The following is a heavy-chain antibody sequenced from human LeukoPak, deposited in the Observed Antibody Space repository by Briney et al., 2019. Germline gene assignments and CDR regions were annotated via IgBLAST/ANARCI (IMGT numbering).Heavy chain of an antibody. D-gene: IGHD3-16*01. V-gene: IGHV3-23*01. Sequence: PGGSLRLSCAASGFTFSSHGMNWVRQAPGKGLGWVSGISPSGGITYYTDSVKGRFTISRDNSKNMVSLQMNSLKGDDTAVYYCAKDDAWGRYKDWGQGTLVTVSS. CDR3: AKDDAWGRYKD. J-gene: IGHJ1*01. CDR2: ISPSGGIT. CDR1: GFTFSSHG.